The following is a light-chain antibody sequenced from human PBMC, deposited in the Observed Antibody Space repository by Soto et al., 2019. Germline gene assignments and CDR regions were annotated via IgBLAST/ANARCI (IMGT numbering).Light chain of an antibody. CDR3: QQRSNWPPRYT. CDR1: QSVSSY. J-gene: IGKJ2*01. Sequence: EIVLTQSPATLSLSPGERATLSCRASQSVSSYLAWYQQKPGQAPRLLIYDASNRATGIPARFSGSGSGTVFTLTISRLEPEDFAVYYCQQRSNWPPRYTFGQGTKLEIK. CDR2: DAS. V-gene: IGKV3-11*01.